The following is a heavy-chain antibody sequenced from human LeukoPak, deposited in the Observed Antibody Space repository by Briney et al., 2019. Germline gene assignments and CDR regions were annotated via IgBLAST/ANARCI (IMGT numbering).Heavy chain of an antibody. CDR2: ISSSSSYI. V-gene: IGHV3-21*01. J-gene: IGHJ3*02. D-gene: IGHD1-26*01. CDR1: GVTFSSYS. Sequence: GGSLRLSCAASGVTFSSYSRNWVRQAPGKGLEWVSSISSSSSYIYYADSVKGRFTISRDKAKNSLYLQMNSLRAEDTAVYYCARLGPNDDAFGIWGQGTMVTVSS. CDR3: ARLGPNDDAFGI.